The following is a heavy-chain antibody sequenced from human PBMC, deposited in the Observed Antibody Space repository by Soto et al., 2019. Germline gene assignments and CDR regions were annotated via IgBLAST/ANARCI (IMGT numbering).Heavy chain of an antibody. Sequence: GESLKISCKGSGYSFTSYWIGWVRQMPGKGLEWMGIIYPGDSDTRYSPSFQGQVTITADKSISTAYLQWSSLKASDTAMYYCARLRVLLIAVAGRQDGWGMDVWGQGTTVSVSS. CDR2: IYPGDSDT. V-gene: IGHV5-51*01. D-gene: IGHD6-19*01. J-gene: IGHJ6*02. CDR1: GYSFTSYW. CDR3: ARLRVLLIAVAGRQDGWGMDV.